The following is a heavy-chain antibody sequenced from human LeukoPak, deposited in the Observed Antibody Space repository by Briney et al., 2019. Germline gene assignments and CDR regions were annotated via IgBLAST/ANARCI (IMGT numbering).Heavy chain of an antibody. CDR2: ISSSSSYI. CDR1: GFTFSSYS. Sequence: GGSLRLSCAASGFTFSSYSMNWVRQAPGKGLEWVSSISSSSSYIYYADSVKGRFTISRDNAKNSLYLQMNSLRAEDTAVYYCARVHPVRGSSWTGDYWGQGTLVTVSS. CDR3: ARVHPVRGSSWTGDY. V-gene: IGHV3-21*01. D-gene: IGHD6-13*01. J-gene: IGHJ4*02.